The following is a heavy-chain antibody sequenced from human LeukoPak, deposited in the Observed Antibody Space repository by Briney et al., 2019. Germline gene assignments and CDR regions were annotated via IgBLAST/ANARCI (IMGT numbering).Heavy chain of an antibody. Sequence: PAGGSLRLSCAASGFTFSSYAMSWVRQAPGKGLEWVSAISGSGGSTYYADSVKGRFTISRDNSKNTLYLQVNSLRAEDTAVYYCARAGITMVRGVKNWFDPWGQGTLVTVSS. J-gene: IGHJ5*02. V-gene: IGHV3-23*01. CDR2: ISGSGGST. CDR3: ARAGITMVRGVKNWFDP. CDR1: GFTFSSYA. D-gene: IGHD3-10*01.